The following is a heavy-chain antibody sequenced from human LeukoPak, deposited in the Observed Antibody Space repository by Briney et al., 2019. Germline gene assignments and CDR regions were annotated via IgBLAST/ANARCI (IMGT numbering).Heavy chain of an antibody. CDR2: ISYDGSNK. CDR3: AREMNEAARPLDY. D-gene: IGHD6-6*01. J-gene: IGHJ4*02. Sequence: GGSLRPSCAASGFTFSSYAMHWVRQAPGKGLEWVAVISYDGSNKYYADSVKGRFTISRDNSKNTLYLQMNSLRAEDTAVYCCAREMNEAARPLDYWGQGTLVTVSS. V-gene: IGHV3-30-3*01. CDR1: GFTFSSYA.